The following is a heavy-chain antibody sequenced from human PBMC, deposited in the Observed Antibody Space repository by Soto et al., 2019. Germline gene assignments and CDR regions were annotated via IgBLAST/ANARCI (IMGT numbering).Heavy chain of an antibody. CDR3: ARAHHFWNGYPLDY. CDR1: GGSISSGGYY. Sequence: SETLSLTCTVSGGSISSGGYYWSWIRQHPGKGLEWIGYIYYSGSTYYNPSLKSRVTISVDTSKNQFSLKLSSVTAADTAVYYCARAHHFWNGYPLDYWGQGILVTLSS. D-gene: IGHD3-3*02. V-gene: IGHV4-31*03. J-gene: IGHJ4*02. CDR2: IYYSGST.